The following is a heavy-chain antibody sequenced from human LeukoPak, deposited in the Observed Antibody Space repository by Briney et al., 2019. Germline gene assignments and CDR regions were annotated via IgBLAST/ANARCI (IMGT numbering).Heavy chain of an antibody. V-gene: IGHV1-18*01. D-gene: IGHD2-2*01. CDR1: GYTFTSYG. Sequence: GASVEVSCKASGYTFTSYGISWVRQAPGQGLEWMGWISAYNGNTNYAQKLQGRVTMTTDTSTSTAYMELRSLRSDDTAVYYCARDCSSTSCYLPDYYYYGMDVWGQGTTVTVSS. CDR2: ISAYNGNT. J-gene: IGHJ6*02. CDR3: ARDCSSTSCYLPDYYYYGMDV.